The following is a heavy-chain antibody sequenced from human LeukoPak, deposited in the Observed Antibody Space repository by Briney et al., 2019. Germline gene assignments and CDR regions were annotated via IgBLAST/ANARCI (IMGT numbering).Heavy chain of an antibody. D-gene: IGHD4-17*01. V-gene: IGHV4-59*08. CDR2: IYYSGGT. Sequence: SETLSLTCTVSGGSIRSYYWSWIRQPPGKGLEWIGYIYYSGGTNYNPSLKSRVTISLDTSKNQFSLKLSSVTAADTAVYYCARSLQTDYGDYRGDFDFWGQGTLVTVSS. CDR3: ARSLQTDYGDYRGDFDF. J-gene: IGHJ4*02. CDR1: GGSIRSYY.